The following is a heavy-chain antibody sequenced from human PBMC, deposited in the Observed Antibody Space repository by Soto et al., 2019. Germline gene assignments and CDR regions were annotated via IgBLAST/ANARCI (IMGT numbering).Heavy chain of an antibody. D-gene: IGHD1-1*01. Sequence: QVQLQQWGAGLVKPSETLSLSCAVYGQSFSGHSWAWIRQPPGKGLEWIGEINESGSTYYNPSLKSRVTISTDTSKNQFSLKLSFVSAADTAAYFCARGSGIVALPGELEDVKYDYWGQGTLVNVSS. CDR2: INESGST. J-gene: IGHJ4*02. CDR1: GQSFSGHS. V-gene: IGHV4-34*01. CDR3: ARGSGIVALPGELEDVKYDY.